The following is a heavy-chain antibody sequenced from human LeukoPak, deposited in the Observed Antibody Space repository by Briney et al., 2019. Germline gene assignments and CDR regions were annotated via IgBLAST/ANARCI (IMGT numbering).Heavy chain of an antibody. V-gene: IGHV3-74*01. Sequence: GGSLRLSCAASGFTFSSYWMHWVRQAPGKGLVWVSRMNSDGSSTSYAESVKGRFTISRDNAKNTLYLQMNSLRAEDTAVYYCARERSGSLDYWGQGTLVTVFS. CDR2: MNSDGSST. D-gene: IGHD3-3*01. J-gene: IGHJ4*02. CDR3: ARERSGSLDY. CDR1: GFTFSSYW.